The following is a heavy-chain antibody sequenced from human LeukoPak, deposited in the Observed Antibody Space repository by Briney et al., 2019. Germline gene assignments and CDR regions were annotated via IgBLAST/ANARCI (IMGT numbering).Heavy chain of an antibody. D-gene: IGHD3-10*01. CDR2: IHPNGFIT. CDR3: ARTRSSSGYLDV. Sequence: ASVKVSCKTFGFSFSTFYIHWLRRAPGQGLEWMGIIHPNGFITSYAQRFKGRVSMTRDPSTSTVYVELNSLIFDDTAVYYCARTRSSSGYLDVWGTGTTVTVSS. CDR1: GFSFSTFY. V-gene: IGHV1-46*01. J-gene: IGHJ6*03.